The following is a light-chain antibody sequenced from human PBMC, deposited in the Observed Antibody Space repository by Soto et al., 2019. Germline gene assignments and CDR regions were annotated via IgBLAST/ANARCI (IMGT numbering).Light chain of an antibody. V-gene: IGKV1-39*01. J-gene: IGKJ4*01. CDR3: QQSSSTPQT. CDR2: VAS. Sequence: DIQMTHSPSSLSASVGDRVTITCRASQSISSYLHWYQQKPGKAPKLLINVASTLQSGVPSRFSGSGSGTDFTLAITSLQPEDFATYYCQQSSSTPQTFGGGTKVDIK. CDR1: QSISSY.